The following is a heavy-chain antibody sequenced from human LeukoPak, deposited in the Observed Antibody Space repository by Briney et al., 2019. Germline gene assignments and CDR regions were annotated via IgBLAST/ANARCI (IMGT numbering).Heavy chain of an antibody. J-gene: IGHJ6*02. CDR2: ISGSGGST. D-gene: IGHD3-22*01. Sequence: PGGSLRLSCAASGFTFSSYAMYWVRQAPGKGLEWVSGISGSGGSTYHADSVKGRFTISRDNSKNTLYLQMNSLRAEDTAVYFCAKGHGSNIYDYHGMDVWGQGTTVTVS. CDR3: AKGHGSNIYDYHGMDV. CDR1: GFTFSSYA. V-gene: IGHV3-23*01.